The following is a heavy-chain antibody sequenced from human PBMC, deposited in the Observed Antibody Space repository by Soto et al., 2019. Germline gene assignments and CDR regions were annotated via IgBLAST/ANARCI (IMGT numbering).Heavy chain of an antibody. CDR3: ARDPAP. Sequence: QVQLQESGPGLVKPSETLSLTCTVSGGSITRGGYYWSWIRQHPGKGLEWIGYIYNSGTTYYNPSPXRXLTISVDPSKNQFSLKLTSVTAADTAVYYCARDPAPWGQGTLVTVSS. CDR2: IYNSGTT. CDR1: GGSITRGGYY. V-gene: IGHV4-31*03. J-gene: IGHJ5*02.